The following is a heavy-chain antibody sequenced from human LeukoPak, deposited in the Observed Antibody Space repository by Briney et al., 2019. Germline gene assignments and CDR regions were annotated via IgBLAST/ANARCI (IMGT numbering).Heavy chain of an antibody. J-gene: IGHJ4*03. CDR3: VKARPYSGHDAVAGN. V-gene: IGHV3-23*01. CDR1: GFSFSSCA. D-gene: IGHD5-12*01. CDR2: ISGGADST. Sequence: GGSLRLSCAASGFSFSSCAMGWVRQAPGKGPDWVSSISGGADSTYYADSVKGRFTISRDNSKNTLYLQINSLRVEDTAIYYCVKARPYSGHDAVAGNWGPGALVTVSS.